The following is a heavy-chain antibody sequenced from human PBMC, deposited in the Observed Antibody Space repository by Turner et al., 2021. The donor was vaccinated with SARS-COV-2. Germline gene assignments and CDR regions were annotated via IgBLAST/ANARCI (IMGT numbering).Heavy chain of an antibody. J-gene: IGHJ3*01. V-gene: IGHV1-2*02. CDR2: INPTSGGR. Sequence: QVQLEQSGAEVTKPGASVTVSCKTYGDIPTNYNMHRVRQAPGQGLEWMGWINPTSGGRNYAQNFQGRVTMTGDTSTRTTYMELKRLTSDDTAVYYCASMCNCGGAQDVSFDVWGQGTMVAVSS. CDR3: ASMCNCGGAQDVSFDV. CDR1: GDIPTNYN. D-gene: IGHD2-21*01.